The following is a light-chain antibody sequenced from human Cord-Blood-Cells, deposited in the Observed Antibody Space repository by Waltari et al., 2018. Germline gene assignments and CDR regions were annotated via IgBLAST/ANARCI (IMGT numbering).Light chain of an antibody. J-gene: IGLJ3*02. Sequence: QTVVTQEPSLTVSPGGTVTLTCASSTGAVTSGYYPNWFQQKPGQAPRALIYSTSNKHPWTPARCSGSLLGGKAALTLSGVQPEDEAEYYCLLYYGGAQLVFGGGTKLTVL. CDR1: TGAVTSGYY. V-gene: IGLV7-43*01. CDR3: LLYYGGAQLV. CDR2: STS.